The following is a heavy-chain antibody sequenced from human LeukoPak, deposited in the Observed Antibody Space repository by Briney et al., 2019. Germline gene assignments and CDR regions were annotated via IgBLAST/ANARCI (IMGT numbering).Heavy chain of an antibody. V-gene: IGHV4-34*01. CDR3: ARGTMYSSGWYFDY. CDR2: INHSGST. CDR1: GGSFSGYY. D-gene: IGHD6-19*01. Sequence: PSETLSLTCAVYGGSFSGYYWSWIRQPPEKGLEWIGEINHSGSTNYNPSLKSRVTISVDTSKNQFSLKLSSVTAADTAVYYCARGTMYSSGWYFDYWGQGTLVTVSS. J-gene: IGHJ4*02.